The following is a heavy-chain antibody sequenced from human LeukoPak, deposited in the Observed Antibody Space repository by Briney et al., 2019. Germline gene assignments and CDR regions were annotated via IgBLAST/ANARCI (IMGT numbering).Heavy chain of an antibody. Sequence: PGGSLRLSRGSSGFTFSNYYMSWIRQAPGKGLAWVSYITTGNKVYYADSVKGRFSISRDNAKQSLYLQMDSLRVEDTAMYYCARDIGGGATAYAFDIWGQGTMVTVSS. J-gene: IGHJ3*02. CDR2: ITTGNKV. CDR1: GFTFSNYY. CDR3: ARDIGGGATAYAFDI. D-gene: IGHD1-26*01. V-gene: IGHV3-11*04.